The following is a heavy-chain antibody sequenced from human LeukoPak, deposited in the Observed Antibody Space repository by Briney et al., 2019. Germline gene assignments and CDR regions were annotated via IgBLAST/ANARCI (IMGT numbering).Heavy chain of an antibody. V-gene: IGHV3-9*01. J-gene: IGHJ4*02. CDR1: GFTFDDYA. Sequence: PGGSLRLSCAASGFTFDDYAMHWVRQAPGKGLEWVSGISWNSGSIGYADSVKGRFTISRDNAKNSLYLQMDSLRAEDTALYYCAKAEKWLVRGYFDYWGQGTLVTVSS. CDR2: ISWNSGSI. CDR3: AKAEKWLVRGYFDY. D-gene: IGHD6-19*01.